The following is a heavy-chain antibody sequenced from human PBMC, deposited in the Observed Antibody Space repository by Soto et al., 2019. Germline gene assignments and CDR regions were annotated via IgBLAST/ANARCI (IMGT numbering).Heavy chain of an antibody. V-gene: IGHV3-30-3*01. Sequence: VQLVESGGGVVQPGRSLRLSCAASGFTFSSYAMHWVRQAPGKGLEWVAVISYDGSNKYYADSVKGRFTISRDNSKNTLYLQMNSLRSEDTAVYYCARTPSDYRYLYYYYGMDVWGQGTTVTVSS. CDR1: GFTFSSYA. CDR3: ARTPSDYRYLYYYYGMDV. J-gene: IGHJ6*02. CDR2: ISYDGSNK. D-gene: IGHD4-4*01.